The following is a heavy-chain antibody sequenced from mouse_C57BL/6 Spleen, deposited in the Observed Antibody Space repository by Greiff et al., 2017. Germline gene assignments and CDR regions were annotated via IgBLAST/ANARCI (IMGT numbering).Heavy chain of an antibody. D-gene: IGHD2-1*01. CDR3: ARDGNYGSAMDY. CDR2: ISYDGSN. J-gene: IGHJ4*01. V-gene: IGHV3-6*01. CDR1: GYSITSGYY. Sequence: VQLKQSGPGLVKPSQSLSLTCSVTGYSITSGYYWNWIRQFPGNKLEWMGYISYDGSNNYDPSLKNRVSITRDTSKNQFFLKLNAVTTEDTATYCCARDGNYGSAMDYWGQGTSVTVSS.